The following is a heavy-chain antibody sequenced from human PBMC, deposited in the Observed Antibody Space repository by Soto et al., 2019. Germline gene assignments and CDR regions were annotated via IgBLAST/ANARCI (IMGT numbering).Heavy chain of an antibody. V-gene: IGHV4-59*08. CDR3: ARHGNWGPEGYYFDY. CDR1: GGSISSYY. D-gene: IGHD7-27*01. Sequence: SETLSLTCTVSGGSISSYYWSWIRQPPGKGLEWIGYIYYSGSTNYNPSLKSRVTISVDTSKNQFSLKLSSVTAADTAVYYCARHGNWGPEGYYFDYWGQGTLVTVSS. J-gene: IGHJ4*02. CDR2: IYYSGST.